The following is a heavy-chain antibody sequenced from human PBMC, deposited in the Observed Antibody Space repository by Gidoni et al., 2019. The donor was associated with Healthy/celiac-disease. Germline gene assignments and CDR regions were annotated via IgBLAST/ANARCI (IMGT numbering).Heavy chain of an antibody. CDR1: GFTFSSYA. D-gene: IGHD6-6*01. Sequence: EVQLVESGGGLVQPGGSLRLSCAASGFTFSSYAMNWVRQAPGKGLEWVSYISSSGSTIYYADSVKGRFTISRDNAKNSLYLQMNSLRAEDTAVYYCARLGASSSSQPYYYGMDVWGQGTTVTVSS. V-gene: IGHV3-48*03. CDR2: ISSSGSTI. CDR3: ARLGASSSSQPYYYGMDV. J-gene: IGHJ6*02.